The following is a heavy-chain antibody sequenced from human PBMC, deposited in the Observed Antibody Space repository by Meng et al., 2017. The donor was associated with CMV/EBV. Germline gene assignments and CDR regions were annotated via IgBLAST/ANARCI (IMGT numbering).Heavy chain of an antibody. D-gene: IGHD6-6*01. J-gene: IGHJ6*02. CDR1: GGSISSSSYY. CDR2: IYYSGST. CDR3: ARQGSIAARPSSHYGMDV. Sequence: SETLSLTCTVSGGSISSSSYYWGWIRQPPGKGLEWIGSIYYSGSTYYNPSLKSRVTISVDTSKNQFSLKLSSVTAADMAVYYCARQGSIAARPSSHYGMDVWGQGTTVTVSS. V-gene: IGHV4-39*01.